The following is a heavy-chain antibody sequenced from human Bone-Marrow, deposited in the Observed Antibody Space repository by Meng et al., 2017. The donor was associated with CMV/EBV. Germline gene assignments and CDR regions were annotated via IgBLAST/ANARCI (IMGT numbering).Heavy chain of an antibody. CDR1: GFTFSSYW. J-gene: IGHJ3*02. Sequence: GGSLRLSCAASGFTFSSYWMHWVRQAPGKGLVWVSRINSDGSSTSYADSVKGRFTIFRDNAKNTLYLQMNSLRAEDTAVYYCARDDCSSTSCYEAAFDIWGQGTMVTVSS. V-gene: IGHV3-74*01. D-gene: IGHD2-2*01. CDR2: INSDGSST. CDR3: ARDDCSSTSCYEAAFDI.